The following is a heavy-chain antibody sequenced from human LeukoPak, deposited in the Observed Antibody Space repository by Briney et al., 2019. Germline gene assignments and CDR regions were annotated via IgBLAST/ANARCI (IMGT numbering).Heavy chain of an antibody. CDR3: ARAGGIDYYYYYGMDV. Sequence: GGSLRLSCAASGFTFSSYAMHWVRQAPGKGLEYVSAISSNGGSTYYANSVKGRFTISRDNSKNTLYLQMGSLRAEDMAVHYCARAGGIDYYYYYGMDVWGQGTTVTVSS. D-gene: IGHD1-14*01. V-gene: IGHV3-64*01. CDR1: GFTFSSYA. CDR2: ISSNGGST. J-gene: IGHJ6*02.